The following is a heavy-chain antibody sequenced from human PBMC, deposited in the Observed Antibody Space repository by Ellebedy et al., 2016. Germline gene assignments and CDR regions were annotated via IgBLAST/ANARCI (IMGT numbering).Heavy chain of an antibody. V-gene: IGHV4-4*07. CDR3: ARSYYDILTGYYNWFNP. D-gene: IGHD3-9*01. CDR2: LFAGGTA. CDR1: GGSITGHY. J-gene: IGHJ5*02. Sequence: GSLRLSXDVSGGSITGHYWAWVRQPAEKGLEWIARLFAGGTADYNPSLRSRVTISVDTSKNQFSLKLSSVTAADTAVYYCARSYYDILTGYYNWFNPWGQGTLVTVSS.